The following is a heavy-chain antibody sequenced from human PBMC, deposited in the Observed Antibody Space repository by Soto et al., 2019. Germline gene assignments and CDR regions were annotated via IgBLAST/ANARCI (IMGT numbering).Heavy chain of an antibody. CDR1: GFTFNNFW. CDR2: IKQDGSES. J-gene: IGHJ4*02. D-gene: IGHD3-3*01. Sequence: PGGSLRLSCAASGFTFNNFWMNWVRQAPGKGLEWVANIKQDGSESYYVDSVKGRFTISRDNDKNSLYLQMNSLRGEDTAVYYCASVRTDESAYRSFDYWGQGTLVTVSS. CDR3: ASVRTDESAYRSFDY. V-gene: IGHV3-7*01.